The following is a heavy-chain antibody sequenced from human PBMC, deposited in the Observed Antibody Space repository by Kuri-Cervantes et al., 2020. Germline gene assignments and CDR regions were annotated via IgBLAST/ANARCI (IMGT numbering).Heavy chain of an antibody. CDR2: IRSKANSYAT. J-gene: IGHJ5*02. V-gene: IGHV3-73*01. Sequence: GGSLRLSCAASGFTFSGSAMHWVRQASGKGLEWVGRIRSKANSYATAYAASVKGRFTISRDDSKNTAYLQMNSLKTEDTAVYYCTRYCSSTSCPRAFDPWGQGTPVTVSS. CDR1: GFTFSGSA. CDR3: TRYCSSTSCPRAFDP. D-gene: IGHD2-2*01.